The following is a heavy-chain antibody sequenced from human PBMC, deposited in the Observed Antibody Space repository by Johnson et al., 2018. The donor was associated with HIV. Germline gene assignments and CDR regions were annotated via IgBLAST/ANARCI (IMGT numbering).Heavy chain of an antibody. CDR2: IKQDGSEK. V-gene: IGHV3-7*01. J-gene: IGHJ3*02. CDR1: GFTFSSYA. D-gene: IGHD3-10*01. Sequence: VQLVESGGGLVQPGGSLRLSCAASGFTFSSYAMSWVRQAPGKGLEWVANIKQDGSEKYYVDSVKGRFTIPRDNAKNSLYLQMNSLRAEDTAVYYCAREGFIPVLLRGGAFDIWGQGTMVTVSS. CDR3: AREGFIPVLLRGGAFDI.